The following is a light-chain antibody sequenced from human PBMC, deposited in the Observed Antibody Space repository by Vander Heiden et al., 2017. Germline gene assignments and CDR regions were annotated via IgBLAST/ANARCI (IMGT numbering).Light chain of an antibody. CDR2: KDS. J-gene: IGLJ2*01. CDR1: AVPKQY. CDR3: QSADSSGTYGV. V-gene: IGLV3-25*03. Sequence: SSELTQPPSVSVSPGQTARITCSGDAVPKQYAYWYQQKPGQAPVLVIYKDSERPSGIPERFSGSSSGTTVTLTISGVQAEDEADYYCQSADSSGTYGVFGGGTKLTVL.